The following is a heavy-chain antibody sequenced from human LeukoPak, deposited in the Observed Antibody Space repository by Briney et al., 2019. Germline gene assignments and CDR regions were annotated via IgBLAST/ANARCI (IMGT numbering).Heavy chain of an antibody. Sequence: GGSLRLSCAASGLIVSNNYMSWVRQAPGKGLEWVSIVYSGGHTYYADSVKGRFTISRDKSKNTLYLQMSSLRAEDTAVYYCARGIRDCSRTTCYQPFDYWGQGTLVTVSS. CDR3: ARGIRDCSRTTCYQPFDY. CDR2: VYSGGHT. D-gene: IGHD2-2*01. J-gene: IGHJ4*02. V-gene: IGHV3-53*01. CDR1: GLIVSNNY.